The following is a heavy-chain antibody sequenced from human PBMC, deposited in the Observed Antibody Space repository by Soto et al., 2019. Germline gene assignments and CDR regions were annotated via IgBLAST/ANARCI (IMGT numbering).Heavy chain of an antibody. CDR2: INTGTAST. J-gene: IGHJ6*02. Sequence: QVHLVQSGAEVKKPGASVKVSCKASGYSFSDYTIHWVRRAPGQPPEWMARINTGTASTEYSQKFQDSVTITRDTSATTAYMVLCSLRAEDTGVYYCARRRQDSYGMDVWGQGTTVTVS. CDR3: ARRRQDSYGMDV. CDR1: GYSFSDYT. V-gene: IGHV1-3*04.